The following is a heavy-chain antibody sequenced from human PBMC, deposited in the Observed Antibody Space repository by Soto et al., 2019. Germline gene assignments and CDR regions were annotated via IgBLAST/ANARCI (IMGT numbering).Heavy chain of an antibody. CDR2: INPNSRDT. CDR3: ARGTPTADGHCIDF. J-gene: IGHJ4*01. V-gene: IGHV1-2*02. Sequence: ASVKVSCKASGYTFTAYYIHWVRQAPGQGLEWMGWINPNSRDTNNAQKFQGRVTMTRDASTHTAYMELSRLRSDDTAVYYCARGTPTADGHCIDFWGHGTLVTVSS. CDR1: GYTFTAYY. D-gene: IGHD2-15*01.